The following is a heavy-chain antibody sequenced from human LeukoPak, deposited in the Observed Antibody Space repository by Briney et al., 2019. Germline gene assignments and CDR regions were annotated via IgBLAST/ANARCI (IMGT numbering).Heavy chain of an antibody. J-gene: IGHJ4*02. Sequence: GGSLRLSCAASGLTFSSYAMNWVRQAPGKGLEWVSTISYSGGSTYYVDSVKGRFTISRDNSENTLYLQLNSLRAEDTAVYYCAKAASGSYLYHFDYWGQGTLVTVSS. V-gene: IGHV3-23*01. CDR2: ISYSGGST. D-gene: IGHD1-26*01. CDR3: AKAASGSYLYHFDY. CDR1: GLTFSSYA.